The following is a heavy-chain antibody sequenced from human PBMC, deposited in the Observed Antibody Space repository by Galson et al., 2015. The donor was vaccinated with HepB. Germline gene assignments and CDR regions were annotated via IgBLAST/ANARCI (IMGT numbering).Heavy chain of an antibody. CDR1: GFNFGDYP. D-gene: IGHD3-16*01. V-gene: IGHV3-49*03. CDR3: TRALRSSGDCFDF. CDR2: IRSQVYGGTT. Sequence: SLRLSCATSGFNFGDYPMSWFRQSPGKGLEWVSFIRSQVYGGTTEHAASVKGRFTMSRDDSRGIVYLQMNSLKIEDTAVYYCTRALRSSGDCFDFWGQGTLVTVSS. J-gene: IGHJ4*02.